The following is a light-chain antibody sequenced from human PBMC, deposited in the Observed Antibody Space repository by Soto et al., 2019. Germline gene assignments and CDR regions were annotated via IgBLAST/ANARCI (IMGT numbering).Light chain of an antibody. CDR3: QQSYKPRHT. V-gene: IGKV1-39*01. CDR1: QGVSTY. J-gene: IGKJ2*01. CDR2: AAS. Sequence: DIQMTQSPSSLSASVGDRVTITCRASQGVSTYLLWYQQTQGKPHKLLIYAASTWLSGVPSRFSGSGSGRMFSLTLSCLQPEDFATYYCQQSYKPRHTYGQWTKLETK.